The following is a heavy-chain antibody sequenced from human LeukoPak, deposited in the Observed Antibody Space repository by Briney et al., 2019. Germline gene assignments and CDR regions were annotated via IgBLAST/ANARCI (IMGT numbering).Heavy chain of an antibody. Sequence: ASVQVSCKASGYTFTGYHMHWLRQAPGQGLTWVGLINPNSGGTNYAQKFQGRVTMPRDTYIRKAYMEVSRLRADDTAVYYCARGPKGETAVNWFDPWGQGTLVTVSS. CDR2: INPNSGGT. J-gene: IGHJ5*02. CDR3: ARGPKGETAVNWFDP. V-gene: IGHV1-2*02. D-gene: IGHD5-18*01. CDR1: GYTFTGYH.